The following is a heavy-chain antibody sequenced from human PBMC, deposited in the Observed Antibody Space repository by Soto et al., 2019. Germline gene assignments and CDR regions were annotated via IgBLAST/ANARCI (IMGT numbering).Heavy chain of an antibody. CDR3: ARVTYSGAVNWFDP. CDR2: INHSGST. Sequence: QVQLQQWGAGLLKPSETLSLTCAVYGGSFSGYYWSWIRQPPGKGLEWIGEINHSGSTNYNPSLKSRTTTSVDTSKNQFPLRMGSVTAADTAVYYCARVTYSGAVNWFDPWGQGTLVTVSS. D-gene: IGHD3-10*01. CDR1: GGSFSGYY. J-gene: IGHJ5*02. V-gene: IGHV4-34*01.